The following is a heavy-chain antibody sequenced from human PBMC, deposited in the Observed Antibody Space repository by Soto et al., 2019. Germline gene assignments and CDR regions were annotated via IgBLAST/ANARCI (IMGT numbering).Heavy chain of an antibody. V-gene: IGHV4-4*07. Sequence: QVQLQESGPGLVKPSETLSLTCTVSGGSISSYYWRWIRQPAGKGLEWIGRIYTSGSTNYNPSLKRRVTMSVYTSKNQFSLKLSSVTAADTAVYYGARGSGIVVVPAARGLYWYFELWGRFTLFNLSS. CDR1: GGSISSYY. D-gene: IGHD2-2*01. CDR3: ARGSGIVVVPAARGLYWYFEL. CDR2: IYTSGST. J-gene: IGHJ2*01.